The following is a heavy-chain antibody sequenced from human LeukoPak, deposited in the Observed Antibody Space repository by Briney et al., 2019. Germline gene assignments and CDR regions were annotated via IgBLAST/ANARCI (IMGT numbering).Heavy chain of an antibody. V-gene: IGHV3-66*01. CDR2: IYSGGST. D-gene: IGHD3-10*01. Sequence: QAGGSLRLSCAASGFTVSTNYMSWVRQAPGKGLEWASTIYSGGSTHYADSVQGRFTISRDNSKNTLYLQMNSLRAEDTAVYYCARDVGYFGSGSYPDYFDYWGQGILVTVSS. J-gene: IGHJ4*02. CDR3: ARDVGYFGSGSYPDYFDY. CDR1: GFTVSTNY.